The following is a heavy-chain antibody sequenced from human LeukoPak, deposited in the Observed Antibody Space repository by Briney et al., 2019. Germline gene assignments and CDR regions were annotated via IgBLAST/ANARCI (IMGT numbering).Heavy chain of an antibody. J-gene: IGHJ4*02. CDR2: IYYSGST. V-gene: IGHV4-59*08. CDR1: GGSISSYY. Sequence: SETLSLTCTVSGGSISSYYWSWIRQPPGKGLEWIGYIYYSGSTNYNPSLKSRVTISVDTSKKQFSLKLSSVTAADTAVYYCARSLGPVYSSGWLFDYWGQGTLVTVSS. CDR3: ARSLGPVYSSGWLFDY. D-gene: IGHD6-19*01.